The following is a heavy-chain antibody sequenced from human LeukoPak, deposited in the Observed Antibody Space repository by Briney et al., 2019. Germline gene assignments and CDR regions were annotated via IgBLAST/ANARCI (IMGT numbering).Heavy chain of an antibody. D-gene: IGHD3-3*01. V-gene: IGHV1-69*02. CDR2: IIPILGIA. Sequence: SVKVSCKASGGTFSSYTISWVRQAPGQGLEWMGRIIPILGIANHAQKFQGRVTITADKSTSTAYMELSSLRSEDTAVYYCASGYYREAFDYWGQGNLVTVSS. J-gene: IGHJ4*02. CDR3: ASGYYREAFDY. CDR1: GGTFSSYT.